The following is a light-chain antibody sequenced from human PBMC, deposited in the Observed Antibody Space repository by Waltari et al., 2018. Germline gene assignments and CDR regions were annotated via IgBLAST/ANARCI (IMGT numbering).Light chain of an antibody. CDR2: DVF. J-gene: IGLJ1*01. Sequence: QSALPQPRSVSGSPGQSVTVSCTGASSLFSWFQQYPGKAPKLIIYDVFKRPSGVPDRFSGSKSGNTASLTISGLQAEDEADYYCCSFAGSYSYVFGSGTKVTVL. CDR3: CSFAGSYSYV. CDR1: SSL. V-gene: IGLV2-11*01.